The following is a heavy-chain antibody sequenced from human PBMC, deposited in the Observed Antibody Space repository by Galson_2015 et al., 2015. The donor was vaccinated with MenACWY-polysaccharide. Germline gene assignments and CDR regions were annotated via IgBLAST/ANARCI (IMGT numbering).Heavy chain of an antibody. Sequence: SLRLSCAASGFNFSIYVMTWVRQAPGKGLEWVAVIQYDGSNKVYADSVKGRFTISRDNSKNTVFLEMNTLGVEDTAVCYCAREGSRIVFHAFDIWGQGTMVTVSS. CDR1: GFNFSIYV. CDR2: IQYDGSNK. V-gene: IGHV3-33*08. D-gene: IGHD2-2*01. J-gene: IGHJ3*02. CDR3: AREGSRIVFHAFDI.